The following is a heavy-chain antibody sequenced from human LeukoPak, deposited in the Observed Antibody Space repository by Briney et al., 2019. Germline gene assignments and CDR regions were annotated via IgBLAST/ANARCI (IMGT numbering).Heavy chain of an antibody. J-gene: IGHJ6*03. V-gene: IGHV4-4*07. CDR2: IYTSGST. Sequence: SETLSLTCTVSGGSISSYYWSWIRQPAGKGLEWIGRIYTSGSTNYNPSLKSRVTMSVDTSKNQFSLKLSSVTAADTAVYYCARQKVQLLPQDYYYYYMDVWGKGTTVTVSS. CDR1: GGSISSYY. CDR3: ARQKVQLLPQDYYYYYMDV. D-gene: IGHD2-2*01.